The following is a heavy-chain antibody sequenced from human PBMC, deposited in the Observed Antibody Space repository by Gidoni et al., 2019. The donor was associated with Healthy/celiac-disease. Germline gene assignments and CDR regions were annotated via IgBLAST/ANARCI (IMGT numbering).Heavy chain of an antibody. J-gene: IGHJ6*02. CDR1: GYTFTSYA. CDR3: TLVYDILTGYYYYYGMDV. Sequence: QVQLVQSGAEVTKPGASVKVSCKASGYTFTSYAMHWVRQAPGQRLEWMGWINDGNGNTKYSQKFQGRVTITRDTSASTAYMELSSLRSEDTAVYYCTLVYDILTGYYYYYGMDVWGQGTTVTVSS. CDR2: INDGNGNT. V-gene: IGHV1-3*01. D-gene: IGHD3-9*01.